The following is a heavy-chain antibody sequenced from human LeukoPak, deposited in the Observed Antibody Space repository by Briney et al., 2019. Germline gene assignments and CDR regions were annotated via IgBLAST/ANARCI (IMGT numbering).Heavy chain of an antibody. Sequence: SQTLSLTCTVSGGSISSGSYYWSWIRQPAGKGLEWIGRIYTSGSTNYNPSLKSRVTISVDTSKNQFSLKLSSVTAADTAVYYCARWIAARSPSIDWGQGTLVTVSS. J-gene: IGHJ4*02. CDR2: IYTSGST. CDR3: ARWIAARSPSID. V-gene: IGHV4-61*02. CDR1: GGSISSGSYY. D-gene: IGHD6-6*01.